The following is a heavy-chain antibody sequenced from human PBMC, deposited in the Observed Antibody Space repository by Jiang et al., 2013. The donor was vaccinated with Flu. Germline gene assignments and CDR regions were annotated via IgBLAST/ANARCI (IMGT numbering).Heavy chain of an antibody. CDR2: INVNKGDT. CDR1: GYTFTTYA. J-gene: IGHJ4*02. Sequence: GAEVKKPGASVKVSCKASGYTFTTYAMHWVRQAPGQGLEWLGWINVNKGDTKYSQSLQARLTITRDTSASTAYMELSSLRSEDTAVYYCVRDYCSGGRCYVGYWGQGTLAPSRQ. D-gene: IGHD2-15*01. V-gene: IGHV1-3*01. CDR3: VRDYCSGGRCYVGY.